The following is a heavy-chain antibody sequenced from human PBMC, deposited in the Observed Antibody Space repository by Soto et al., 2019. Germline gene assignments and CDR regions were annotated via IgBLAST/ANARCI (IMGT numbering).Heavy chain of an antibody. V-gene: IGHV3-53*01. CDR2: IYTGGTT. Sequence: PGGSLILSCVVSGFTVSSSNYMSWVRQAPGKGLEWVSVIYTGGTTYYADSVKGRFTISRDNSKNTLYLQMNSLRAEDTAVYYCARVDGAFDIWGQGTLVTVSS. CDR1: GFTVSSSNY. J-gene: IGHJ3*02. CDR3: ARVDGAFDI.